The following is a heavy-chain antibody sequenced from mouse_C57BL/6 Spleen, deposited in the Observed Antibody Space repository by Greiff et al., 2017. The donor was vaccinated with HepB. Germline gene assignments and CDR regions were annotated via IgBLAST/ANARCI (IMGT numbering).Heavy chain of an antibody. J-gene: IGHJ4*01. V-gene: IGHV5-9-1*02. Sequence: EVKLMESGEGLVKPGGSLKLSCAASGFTFSSYAMSWVRQTPEKRLEWVAYISSGGDYIYYADTVKGRFTISRDNARNTLYLQMSSLKSEDTAMYYCTRGYDYENYAMDYWGQGTSVTVSS. CDR3: TRGYDYENYAMDY. CDR2: ISSGGDYI. D-gene: IGHD2-4*01. CDR1: GFTFSSYA.